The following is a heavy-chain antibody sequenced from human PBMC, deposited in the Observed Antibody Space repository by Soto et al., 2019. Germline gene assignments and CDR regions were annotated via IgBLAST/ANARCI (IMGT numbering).Heavy chain of an antibody. D-gene: IGHD4-17*01. J-gene: IGHJ4*02. CDR1: GYTFTSYA. Sequence: QVQLVQSGAEVKKPGASVKASCKASGYTFTSYAMHCVRQAPGQRLEWMGWINAGNGNTKYSQKFQGRVTITRDTSASTAYMELSSLRSEDTAVYYCARSGPVTMFLRAPDYWGQGTLVTVSS. V-gene: IGHV1-3*01. CDR2: INAGNGNT. CDR3: ARSGPVTMFLRAPDY.